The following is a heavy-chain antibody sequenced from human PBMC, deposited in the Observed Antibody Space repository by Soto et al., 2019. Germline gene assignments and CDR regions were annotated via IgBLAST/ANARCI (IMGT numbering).Heavy chain of an antibody. D-gene: IGHD3-10*01. CDR3: ARDRVYYYGSGSYFNRPSGMDV. CDR1: GYTFTGYY. J-gene: IGHJ6*02. CDR2: INPNSGGT. V-gene: IGHV1-2*04. Sequence: ASVKVSCKASGYTFTGYYMHWVRQAPGQGLEWMGWINPNSGGTNYAQKFQGWVTMTRDTSISTAYMELSRLRSDDTAVYYCARDRVYYYGSGSYFNRPSGMDVWGQGTTVTVSS.